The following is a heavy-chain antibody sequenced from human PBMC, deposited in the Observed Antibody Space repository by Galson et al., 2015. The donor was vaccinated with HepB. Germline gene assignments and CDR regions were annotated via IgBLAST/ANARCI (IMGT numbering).Heavy chain of an antibody. CDR2: ILYDGSNA. D-gene: IGHD3-22*01. CDR1: GLNLSSYA. Sequence: SLRLSCAASGLNLSSYAMHWLRQAPGKGLDWVAVILYDGSNADYADSVKGRFTISRDNSKNTLYLQMNSLRPEDTAVYYCASADSSFDGLDIWGQGTMVTVFS. J-gene: IGHJ3*02. CDR3: ASADSSFDGLDI. V-gene: IGHV3-30*04.